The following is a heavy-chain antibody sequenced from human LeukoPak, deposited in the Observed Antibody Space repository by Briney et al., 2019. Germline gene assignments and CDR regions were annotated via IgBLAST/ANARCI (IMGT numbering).Heavy chain of an antibody. D-gene: IGHD3-22*01. CDR2: IYYSGIT. V-gene: IGHV4-59*01. Sequence: SETLSLTCTVSAGSISSYYWNWIRQPPGKGLEWIGYIYYSGITNYNPSLKSRVTISVGTSKSQFSLTLTSVTAADTAVYYCARPMKTYYYDSSGYYAFDIWGQGTMVTVSS. CDR1: AGSISSYY. J-gene: IGHJ3*02. CDR3: ARPMKTYYYDSSGYYAFDI.